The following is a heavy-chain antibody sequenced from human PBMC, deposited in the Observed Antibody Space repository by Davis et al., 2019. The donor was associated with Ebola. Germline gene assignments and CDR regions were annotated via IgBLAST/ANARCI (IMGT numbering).Heavy chain of an antibody. CDR2: IYPGDSDT. V-gene: IGHV5-51*01. CDR3: ARHRDSGYSRGYFDY. D-gene: IGHD5-12*01. Sequence: GESLKISCKGSGYSFTSYWIGWVRQMPGKGLEWMGIIYPGDSDTRYSPSFQGQVTISADKSISTAYLQWSSLKASDTAMYYCARHRDSGYSRGYFDYWGQGTLVTVSS. CDR1: GYSFTSYW. J-gene: IGHJ4*02.